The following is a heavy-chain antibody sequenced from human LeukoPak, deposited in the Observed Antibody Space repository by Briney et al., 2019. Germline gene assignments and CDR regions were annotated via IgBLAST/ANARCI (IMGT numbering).Heavy chain of an antibody. Sequence: GGSLRLSCAASGFTFNTYPIHWVRQAPGKGLEWVAVISDDGSKEFYADFVKGRFSISRDNSRNTLFLQMNSLRDEDTAVYYCGTVALDYWGQGTPVTVSS. D-gene: IGHD4-17*01. J-gene: IGHJ4*02. CDR2: ISDDGSKE. CDR3: GTVALDY. V-gene: IGHV3-30*04. CDR1: GFTFNTYP.